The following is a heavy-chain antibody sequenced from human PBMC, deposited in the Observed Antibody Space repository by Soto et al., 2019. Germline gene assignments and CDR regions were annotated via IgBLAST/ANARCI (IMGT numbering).Heavy chain of an antibody. J-gene: IGHJ4*02. V-gene: IGHV1-3*01. CDR1: GYTFTDYA. D-gene: IGHD5-18*01. Sequence: HVELVQSGADVKKPGASVTISCKASGYTFTDYALHWVRQAPGQRLEWMGWMNAGVGNTLYSQKFQGRITITRDTSASTAYMESNSLKSEDTAIYYCARDTEYTFGSLNYWGPGTLVTVSS. CDR3: ARDTEYTFGSLNY. CDR2: MNAGVGNT.